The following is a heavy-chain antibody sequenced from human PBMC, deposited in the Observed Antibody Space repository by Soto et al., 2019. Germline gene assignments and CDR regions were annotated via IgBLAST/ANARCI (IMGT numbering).Heavy chain of an antibody. V-gene: IGHV1-24*01. CDR1: GYTLTELS. J-gene: IGHJ3*02. CDR2: FDPEDGET. D-gene: IGHD3-3*01. Sequence: ASVKVSFKVSGYTLTELSMHWVRQAPGKGLEWMGGFDPEDGETIYAQKFQGRVTMTEDTSTDTAYMELSSLRSEDTAVYYCARQRYYDFWSGYFSVVPTPHDAFDSWGQGTMVTVSS. CDR3: ARQRYYDFWSGYFSVVPTPHDAFDS.